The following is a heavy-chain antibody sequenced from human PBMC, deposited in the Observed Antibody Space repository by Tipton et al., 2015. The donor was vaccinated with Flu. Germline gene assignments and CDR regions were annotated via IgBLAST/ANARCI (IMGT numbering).Heavy chain of an antibody. CDR3: ARGGYCSGGSCYYNWYFDL. CDR1: GGSVSGYY. J-gene: IGHJ2*01. CDR2: IYFRGNT. Sequence: TLSLTCSVSGGSVSGYYWSWIRQPPGKGLEWIGYIYFRGNTIYNPSLKSRLTISVDTSKNQFSLKLSSVTAADTAVYYCARGGYCSGGSCYYNWYFDLWGRGTLVTVSS. V-gene: IGHV4-59*08. D-gene: IGHD2-15*01.